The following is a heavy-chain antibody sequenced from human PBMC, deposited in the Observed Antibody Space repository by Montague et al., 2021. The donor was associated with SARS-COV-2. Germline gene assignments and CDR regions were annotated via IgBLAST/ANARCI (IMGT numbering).Heavy chain of an antibody. V-gene: IGHV4-39*01. CDR1: GGSISSSSYY. J-gene: IGHJ4*02. CDR3: ARLASGWWELTLDY. CDR2: IYYSGIT. Sequence: SETLSLTCTVSGGSISSSSYYWGWIRQPPGKGLEWIGSIYYSGITCSNPSLKSRVTISVDTSKNQFSLKLISVTAADTAVYYCARLASGWWELTLDYWGQGTLVTVSS. D-gene: IGHD2-15*01.